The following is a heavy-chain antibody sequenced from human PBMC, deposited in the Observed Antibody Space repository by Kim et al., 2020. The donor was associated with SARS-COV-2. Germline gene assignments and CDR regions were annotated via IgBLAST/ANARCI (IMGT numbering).Heavy chain of an antibody. CDR1: GLTFSSYA. D-gene: IGHD1-26*01. CDR3: AKKSGRIWREVDV. V-gene: IGHV3-23*01. J-gene: IGHJ6*01. Sequence: GGSLRLSCAASGLTFSSYAMSWVRQAPGKGLEWVSSSGTGGGTYYADSVKGRFTISRDNSKNTQYLQMNSLRAEDTAGYYCAKKSGRIWREVDVWGPGT. CDR2: SSGTGGGT.